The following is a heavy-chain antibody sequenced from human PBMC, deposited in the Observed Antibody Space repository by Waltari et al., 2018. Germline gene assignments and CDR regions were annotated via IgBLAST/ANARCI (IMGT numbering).Heavy chain of an antibody. CDR1: GGSFSGYY. CDR3: ARGGDAVTTAFDI. CDR2: INHSGST. D-gene: IGHD4-17*01. V-gene: IGHV4-34*01. J-gene: IGHJ3*02. Sequence: QVQLQQWGAGLLKHSETLSLTCAVYGGSFSGYYWSWIRQHPGKGLEWIGEINHSGSTNYNPSLKSRVTISVDTSKNQFSLKLSSVTAADTAVYYCARGGDAVTTAFDIWGQGTMVTVSS.